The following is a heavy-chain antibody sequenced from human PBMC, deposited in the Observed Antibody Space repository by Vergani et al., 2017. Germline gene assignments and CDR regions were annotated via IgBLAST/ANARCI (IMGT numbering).Heavy chain of an antibody. CDR2: IQFDGSNQ. Sequence: QVQLVESGGGVVQRGGSLRLSCATSGFTLSNYDMQWIRQGPGKGLEFVAFIQFDGSNQYYADSVKGRFTISRDFSKNTLYLQMNSLRTDDTATYYCAKHFRVGGIDYWGQGTQVIVSS. CDR1: GFTLSNYD. CDR3: AKHFRVGGIDY. D-gene: IGHD3-16*01. J-gene: IGHJ4*02. V-gene: IGHV3-30*02.